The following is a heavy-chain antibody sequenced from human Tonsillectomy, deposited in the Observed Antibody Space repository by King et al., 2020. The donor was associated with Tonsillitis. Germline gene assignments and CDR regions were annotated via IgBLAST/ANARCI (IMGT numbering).Heavy chain of an antibody. J-gene: IGHJ1*01. Sequence: MQLQESGPGLVKPSQTLSLTCTVSGGSISSGGYYWSWIRQHPGKGLEWIGYFYYSGSTYYNPSLKSRVTISVDTSKNQFSLKLSSVTAADTAVYYCARGSYSGYDKYFQHWGQGALVTVSS. CDR2: FYYSGST. CDR3: ARGSYSGYDKYFQH. V-gene: IGHV4-31*03. D-gene: IGHD5-12*01. CDR1: GGSISSGGYY.